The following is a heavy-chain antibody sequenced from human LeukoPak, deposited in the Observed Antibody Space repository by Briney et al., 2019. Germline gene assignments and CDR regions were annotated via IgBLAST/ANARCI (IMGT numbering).Heavy chain of an antibody. Sequence: LETLSLTCTVSGGSVSSGSYYWSWIRQPPGKGLEWIGYIYYSGSTNYNPSLKSRVTISVDTSKNQFSLKLSSVTAADTAVYYCARDKWELRGGGFDPWGRGTLVTVSS. CDR3: ARDKWELRGGGFDP. D-gene: IGHD1-26*01. CDR2: IYYSGST. J-gene: IGHJ5*02. CDR1: GGSVSSGSYY. V-gene: IGHV4-61*01.